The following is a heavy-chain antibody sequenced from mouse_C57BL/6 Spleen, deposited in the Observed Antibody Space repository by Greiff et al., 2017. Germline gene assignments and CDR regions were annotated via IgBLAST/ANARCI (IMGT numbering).Heavy chain of an antibody. CDR1: GFTFSSYA. J-gene: IGHJ1*03. V-gene: IGHV5-9-1*02. CDR2: ISSGGDYI. CDR3: TRDWDGNFDV. Sequence: EVMLVESGEGLVKPGGSLKLSCAASGFTFSSYAMSWVAYISSGGDYIYYADTVKGRFTISRDNARNTLYLQMSSLKSEDTAMYYCTRDWDGNFDVWGTGTTVTVSS. D-gene: IGHD4-1*01.